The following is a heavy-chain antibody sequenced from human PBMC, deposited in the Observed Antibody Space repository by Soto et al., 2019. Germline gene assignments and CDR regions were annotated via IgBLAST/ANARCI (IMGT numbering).Heavy chain of an antibody. V-gene: IGHV3-23*01. Sequence: EVQLLESGGGLVQPGGSLRLSCAASGFTFSSYAMSWVRQGPGKGLEWVSAISGSGGSTYYADSVKGRFTISRDKSKNPLDLKMGSLGAEDTAVYYCAKSMGNAVDIWGQGTMDTVSS. CDR2: ISGSGGST. CDR3: AKSMGNAVDI. CDR1: GFTFSSYA. J-gene: IGHJ3*02. D-gene: IGHD1-26*01.